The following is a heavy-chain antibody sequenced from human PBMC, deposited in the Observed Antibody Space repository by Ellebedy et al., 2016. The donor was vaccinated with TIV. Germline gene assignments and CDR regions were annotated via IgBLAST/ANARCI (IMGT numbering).Heavy chain of an antibody. Sequence: GESLKISXAASGFTFSGYCMHWVRQAPGKGLEWVANIKRVGSVKKYVDSVKGRFTISRQNGKNSLYLQMNSVRGEDTAVYYSAREVGGGGAYWGQGTLVTVSS. D-gene: IGHD2-21*01. CDR3: AREVGGGGAY. CDR1: GFTFSGYC. CDR2: IKRVGSVK. J-gene: IGHJ4*02. V-gene: IGHV3-7*01.